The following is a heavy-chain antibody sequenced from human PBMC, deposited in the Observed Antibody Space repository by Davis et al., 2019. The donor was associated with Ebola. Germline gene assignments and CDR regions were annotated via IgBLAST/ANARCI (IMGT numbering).Heavy chain of an antibody. D-gene: IGHD2-15*01. CDR1: GFTFSNYI. CDR2: INHSGST. V-gene: IGHV4-34*01. J-gene: IGHJ6*04. Sequence: SCAASGFTFSNYIMSWIRQPPGKGLEWIGEINHSGSTNYNPSLKSRVTISVDTSKNQFSLKLSSVTAADTAVYYCARGNVVVVAATLYYYYGMDVWGKGTTVTVSS. CDR3: ARGNVVVVAATLYYYYGMDV.